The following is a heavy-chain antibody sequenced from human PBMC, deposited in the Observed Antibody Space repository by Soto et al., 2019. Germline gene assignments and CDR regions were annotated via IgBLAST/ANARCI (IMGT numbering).Heavy chain of an antibody. CDR3: ARGETYLGV. V-gene: IGHV1-69*01. CDR2: IIPIFSSR. CDR1: RDTFNKYA. D-gene: IGHD3-16*01. J-gene: IGHJ6*02. Sequence: VQLVLSGAEVKKPGSSVKVSCKTSRDTFNKYAFNWVRQAPGQGLEWMGWIIPIFSSRNYAEKFQGRVTITADDSTSTAYMELRSLRFEDTAVYYCARGETYLGVWGQGTTVTVSS.